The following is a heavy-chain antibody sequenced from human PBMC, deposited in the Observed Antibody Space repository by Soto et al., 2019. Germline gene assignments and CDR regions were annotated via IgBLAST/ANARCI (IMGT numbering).Heavy chain of an antibody. CDR1: GFPFSSYA. CDR3: AKNSLLRGYIGYDDDYK. CDR2: ISNSGRST. V-gene: IGHV3-23*01. Sequence: EVQLLESGGGSVRPGGSLRLSCAASGFPFSSYALTWVRQAPGKGLEWVSGISNSGRSTSYADSVKGRFITSRDNSKNMLYLQMNNLRDEDTALYFCAKNSLLRGYIGYDDDYKWGQGTLVTVSS. D-gene: IGHD5-12*01. J-gene: IGHJ4*02.